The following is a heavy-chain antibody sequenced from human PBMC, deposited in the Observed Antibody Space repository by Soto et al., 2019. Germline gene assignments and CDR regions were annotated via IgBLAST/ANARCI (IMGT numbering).Heavy chain of an antibody. CDR3: ARVTGTTYSKFDP. Sequence: ASVQVSCKASGYTFTGYYMHWLRQAPGQGLEWMGWINPNSGGTNYAQKFQGRVTMTRDTSISTAYMELSRLRSDDTAVYYCARVTGTTYSKFDPWGQGTQVTVSS. CDR1: GYTFTGYY. CDR2: INPNSGGT. J-gene: IGHJ5*02. V-gene: IGHV1-2*02. D-gene: IGHD1-7*01.